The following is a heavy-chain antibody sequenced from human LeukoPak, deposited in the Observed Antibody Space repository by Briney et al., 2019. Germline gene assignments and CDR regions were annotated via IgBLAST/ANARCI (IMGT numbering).Heavy chain of an antibody. CDR2: IYYSGST. J-gene: IGHJ4*02. CDR3: ARDRGYYYDSSGFDY. V-gene: IGHV4-59*01. Sequence: PSETLSLTCTVSGGSISSYYWSWIRQPPGKGLEWIGYIYYSGSTNYNPSLKGRVTISVDTSKNQFSLMLSSVTAADTAVYYCARDRGYYYDSSGFDYWGQGTLVTVSS. D-gene: IGHD3-22*01. CDR1: GGSISSYY.